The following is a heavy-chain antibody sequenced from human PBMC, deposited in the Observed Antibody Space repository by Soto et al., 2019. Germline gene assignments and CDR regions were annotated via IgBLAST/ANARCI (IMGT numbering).Heavy chain of an antibody. CDR1: GGSFSGYY. CDR3: ARGPRVRGVISYYYYGMDD. Sequence: PSETLSLTCVVYGGSFSGYYWSWIRQPPGKGLEWIGEINHSGSTNYNPSLKSRVTISVDTSKNQFSLKLSSVTAADTAVYYCARGPRVRGVISYYYYGMDDWGQGTTVTVSS. V-gene: IGHV4-34*01. D-gene: IGHD3-10*01. CDR2: INHSGST. J-gene: IGHJ6*02.